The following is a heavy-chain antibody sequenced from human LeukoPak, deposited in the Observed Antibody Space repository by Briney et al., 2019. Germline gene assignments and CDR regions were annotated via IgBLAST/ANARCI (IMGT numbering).Heavy chain of an antibody. Sequence: GGSLRLSCDASGLLYSSYAMSWVRQAPGKGLEWVSSITASGDRTFYGDSVRGRFTVSRDNSKNTLYLQMNSLRAEDTAVYFCARAATNWFDPWGQGALVTVSS. CDR3: ARAATNWFDP. D-gene: IGHD5-24*01. J-gene: IGHJ5*02. CDR2: ITASGDRT. CDR1: GLLYSSYA. V-gene: IGHV3-23*01.